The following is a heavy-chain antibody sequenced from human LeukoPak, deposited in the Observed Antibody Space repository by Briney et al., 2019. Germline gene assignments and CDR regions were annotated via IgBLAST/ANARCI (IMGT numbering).Heavy chain of an antibody. D-gene: IGHD6-13*01. Sequence: PGGSLRLSCAASGFTFSSYEMKWVRQAPGKGLEWISYISSSGSTIYYADSVKGRFTISRDNSKNTLYLQMSSLRVEDTAVYYCAKPQQMANFDFWGQGTLVTVSS. J-gene: IGHJ4*02. CDR2: ISSSGSTI. CDR3: AKPQQMANFDF. V-gene: IGHV3-48*03. CDR1: GFTFSSYE.